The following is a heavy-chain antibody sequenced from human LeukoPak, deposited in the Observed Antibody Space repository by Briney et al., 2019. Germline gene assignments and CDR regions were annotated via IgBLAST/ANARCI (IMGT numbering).Heavy chain of an antibody. CDR2: IYSGGST. J-gene: IGHJ4*02. Sequence: GGSLRLSCAASGFTVNSNYMSWVRQAPGKGLEWVSVIYSGGSTYDADSVKGRFIISRDDSKNTVFLQMNRLRVEDTAMYYCARSYYDILTGYSRRELDYWGQGTLVTVSS. CDR3: ARSYYDILTGYSRRELDY. V-gene: IGHV3-53*01. D-gene: IGHD3-9*01. CDR1: GFTVNSNY.